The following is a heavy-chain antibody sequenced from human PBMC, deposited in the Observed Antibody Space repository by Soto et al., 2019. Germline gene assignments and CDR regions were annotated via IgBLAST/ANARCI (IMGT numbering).Heavy chain of an antibody. J-gene: IGHJ4*02. CDR2: ISWNSGSI. CDR3: AKDRGSSWYFDY. V-gene: IGHV3-9*01. D-gene: IGHD6-13*01. Sequence: GGSLRLSCAASGFTFDDYAMHWVRQAPGKGLEWVSGISWNSGSIGYADSVKGRFTISRDNAKNSLYLQMNSLRAEDTALYYCAKDRGSSWYFDYWGQGTLVTVS. CDR1: GFTFDDYA.